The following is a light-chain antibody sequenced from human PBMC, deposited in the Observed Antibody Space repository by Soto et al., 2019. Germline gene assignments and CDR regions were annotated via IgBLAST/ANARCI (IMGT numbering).Light chain of an antibody. CDR1: SSDVGGYNY. CDR2: DVS. V-gene: IGLV2-14*01. J-gene: IGLJ2*01. CDR3: SSYTSSNTLHVL. Sequence: QSALTQPASVSGSPGQSITISCTGNSSDVGGYNYVSWYQQHPGKAPKLMIYDVSNRPSGVSSRFSGSKSGNTASLTISGLQAEDEADYYCSSYTSSNTLHVLFGGGTKVTVL.